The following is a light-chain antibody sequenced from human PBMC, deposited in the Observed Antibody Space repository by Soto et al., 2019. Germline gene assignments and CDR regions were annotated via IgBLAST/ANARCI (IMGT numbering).Light chain of an antibody. CDR1: SSDVGNYNL. CDR3: CSYAGSSFYV. V-gene: IGLV2-23*01. J-gene: IGLJ1*01. Sequence: QSLLTQPASVSGSPGQSITISCTGTSSDVGNYNLVSWYQQHPGKAPKLMIYEGTKRPSGVSNRFSGSKSGNTASLTISWLQAEDEADYYCCSYAGSSFYVFGTGTKVTVL. CDR2: EGT.